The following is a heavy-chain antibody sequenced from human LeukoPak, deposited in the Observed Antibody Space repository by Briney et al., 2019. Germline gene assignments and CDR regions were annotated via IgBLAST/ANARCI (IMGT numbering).Heavy chain of an antibody. Sequence: SETLSLTCAVYGGSFSGYYWSWICQPPGKGLEWIGEINHSGSTNYNPSLKSRVTISVDTSKNQFSLKLSSVTAADTAVYYCARTGGYCSGGSCYRVRIDAFDIWGQGTMVTVSS. CDR1: GGSFSGYY. CDR2: INHSGST. V-gene: IGHV4-34*01. J-gene: IGHJ3*02. CDR3: ARTGGYCSGGSCYRVRIDAFDI. D-gene: IGHD2-15*01.